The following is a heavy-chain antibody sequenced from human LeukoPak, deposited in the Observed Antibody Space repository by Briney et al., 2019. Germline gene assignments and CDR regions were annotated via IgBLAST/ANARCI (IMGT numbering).Heavy chain of an antibody. CDR3: ARAFGLTDY. CDR1: GFTVSSYS. CDR2: INSSSSNI. V-gene: IGHV3-48*02. Sequence: GGSLRLSCAASGFTVSSYSMNWVRQSPGKGLEWVSYINSSSSNIYYANSVKGRFTISRDNAKNSLYLQMNSLRDEDTAVYYCARAFGLTDYWGQGTLVTVSS. J-gene: IGHJ4*02. D-gene: IGHD3/OR15-3a*01.